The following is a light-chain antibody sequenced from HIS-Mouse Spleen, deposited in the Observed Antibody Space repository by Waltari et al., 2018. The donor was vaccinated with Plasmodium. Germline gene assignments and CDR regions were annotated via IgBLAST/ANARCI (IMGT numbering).Light chain of an antibody. CDR2: SNN. Sequence: QSVLTQPPSASGTPGQRVTISCSGSSSNIGSNTVNWYQQLPGTAPKLLIYSNNQRPSGVPDRCSGSKSGTSVSLAISGLQSEDEADYYCAAWDDSLNGVFGGGTKLTVL. J-gene: IGLJ3*02. CDR3: AAWDDSLNGV. V-gene: IGLV1-44*01. CDR1: SSNIGSNT.